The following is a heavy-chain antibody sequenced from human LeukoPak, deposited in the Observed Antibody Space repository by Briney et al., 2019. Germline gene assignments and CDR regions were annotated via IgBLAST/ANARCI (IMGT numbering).Heavy chain of an antibody. CDR2: ISWNSNTR. D-gene: IGHD2/OR15-2a*01. CDR3: ARGPTRANSSDY. V-gene: IGHV3-9*01. J-gene: IGHJ4*02. Sequence: PGGSLRLSCVASGFMFEDYGMHWVRQVPGKGLEWVSGISWNSNTRVYAESVKGRFTISRDNAKNSLYLQMNSLRAEDTAVYYCARGPTRANSSDYWGQGTLVTVSS. CDR1: GFMFEDYG.